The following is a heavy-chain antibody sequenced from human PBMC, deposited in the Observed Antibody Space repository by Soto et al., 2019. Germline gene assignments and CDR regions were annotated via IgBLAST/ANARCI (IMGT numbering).Heavy chain of an antibody. D-gene: IGHD1-1*01. CDR1: GGTFSTSA. J-gene: IGHJ4*02. CDR2: IIPISDTP. V-gene: IGHV1-69*12. CDR3: ASDQAGGNYYFDY. Sequence: QVQLVQSGAEVKKPGSSVKVSCKASGGTFSTSAITWVRQAPGQGLEWMGGIIPISDTPNYAQKFQGRVTISADESTTTAYMELSSLRSEDTAVYYYASDQAGGNYYFDYWGQGTLVTVSP.